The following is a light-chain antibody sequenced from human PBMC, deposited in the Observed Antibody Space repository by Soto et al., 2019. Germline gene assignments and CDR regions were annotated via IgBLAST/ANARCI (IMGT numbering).Light chain of an antibody. CDR2: DAS. CDR1: QSISSW. Sequence: DIQMTQSPSTLSASVGDRVTITCRASQSISSWLAWYQQKPGKAPKLLIYDASSLESGVPSRFSGSGSGTEFTLTISSLQPDDFATYYCQQYNSYPSFGGGTKLDIK. J-gene: IGKJ4*01. V-gene: IGKV1-5*01. CDR3: QQYNSYPS.